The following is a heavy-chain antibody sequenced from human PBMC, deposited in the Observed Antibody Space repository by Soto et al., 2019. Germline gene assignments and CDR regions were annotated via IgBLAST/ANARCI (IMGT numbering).Heavy chain of an antibody. Sequence: SETLSLTCTVSGGSVSSGSYYWSWIRQPPGKGLGWIGEINHSGSTNYNPSLKSRVTISVDTSKNQFSLKLSSVTAADTAVDYCARAGGFITMVRGVIITEGWFDPWGQGTLVTVSS. J-gene: IGHJ5*02. CDR2: INHSGST. CDR3: ARAGGFITMVRGVIITEGWFDP. D-gene: IGHD3-10*01. CDR1: GGSVSSGSYY. V-gene: IGHV4-61*01.